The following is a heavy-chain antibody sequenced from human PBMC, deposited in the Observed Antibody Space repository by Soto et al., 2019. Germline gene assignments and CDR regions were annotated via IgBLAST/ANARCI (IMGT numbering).Heavy chain of an antibody. CDR2: ISAYNGNT. V-gene: IGHV1-18*01. CDR3: ARACSGGSCYSDDWFDT. CDR1: GYTFTSYG. Sequence: ASVKVSCKASGYTFTSYGISWVRQAPGQGLEWMGWISAYNGNTNYAQKLQGRVTMTTDTSTSTAYMELRSLRSDDTAVYYCARACSGGSCYSDDWFDTWGQGTLVTVS. D-gene: IGHD2-15*01. J-gene: IGHJ5*02.